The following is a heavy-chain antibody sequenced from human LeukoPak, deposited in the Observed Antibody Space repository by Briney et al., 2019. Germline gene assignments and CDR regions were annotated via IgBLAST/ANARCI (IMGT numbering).Heavy chain of an antibody. Sequence: GRSLRLSCAASGFTFDDYAMHWVRQAPGKGLEWVSGISWNSGSIGYADSVKGRFTISRDNAKNSLYLQMNNLRAEDTALYYCAKDLVSGAAAGQYYYYYGMDVWGQGTTVTVSS. CDR3: AKDLVSGAAAGQYYYYYGMDV. J-gene: IGHJ6*02. CDR2: ISWNSGSI. CDR1: GFTFDDYA. V-gene: IGHV3-9*01. D-gene: IGHD6-13*01.